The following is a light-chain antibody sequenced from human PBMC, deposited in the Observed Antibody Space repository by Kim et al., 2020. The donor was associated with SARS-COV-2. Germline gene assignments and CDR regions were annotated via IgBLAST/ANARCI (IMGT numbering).Light chain of an antibody. Sequence: DIVMTQSPDSLAVSLGERATINCKSSQSILYSSNNKNYLAWYQQKPGQPPKLLIYWVSTRESGVPDRFSGSGSGTDFTLTISSLQAEDVAVYYCHQYYSIPPYTFGGGTKVDIK. CDR2: WVS. CDR1: QSILYSSNNKNY. CDR3: HQYYSIPPYT. V-gene: IGKV4-1*01. J-gene: IGKJ4*01.